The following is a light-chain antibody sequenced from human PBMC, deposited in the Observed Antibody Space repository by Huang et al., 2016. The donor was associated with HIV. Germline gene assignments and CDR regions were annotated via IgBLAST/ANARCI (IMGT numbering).Light chain of an antibody. CDR2: AAS. CDR3: QQLNTYPVT. Sequence: IQLTQSQSSLSALIGDRVTITCRASQGISSYLAWYQKKPGKAPKLLIYAASTLQSGVPSRFSGSGSGTDFTLIISSLQPEDFATYYCQQLNTYPVTFGGGTKVEIK. CDR1: QGISSY. J-gene: IGKJ4*01. V-gene: IGKV1-9*01.